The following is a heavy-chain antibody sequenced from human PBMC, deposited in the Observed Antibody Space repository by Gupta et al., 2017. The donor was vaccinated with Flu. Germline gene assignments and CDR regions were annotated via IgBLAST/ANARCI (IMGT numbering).Heavy chain of an antibody. V-gene: IGHV3-33*01. J-gene: IGHJ6*02. Sequence: VRQAPGKGLEWVAVIWYDGSNKYYADSVKGRFTISRDNSKNTLYLQMNSLRAEDTAVYYCARDGNYYYGMDVWGQGTTVTVSS. CDR3: ARDGNYYYGMDV. CDR2: IWYDGSNK. D-gene: IGHD1-26*01.